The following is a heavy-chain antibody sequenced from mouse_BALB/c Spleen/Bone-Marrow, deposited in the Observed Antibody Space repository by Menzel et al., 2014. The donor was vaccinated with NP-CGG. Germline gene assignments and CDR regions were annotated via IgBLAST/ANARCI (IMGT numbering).Heavy chain of an antibody. V-gene: IGHV1S81*02. CDR3: TRGRRDAMDY. Sequence: VQLQQSGAELVKPGASVKLSCKAFGYTFTSYYMYWVKQRPGQGLEWIGEINPSNGGTNFNEKFKSKATLTVDKSSSTAYMQLSSLTSEDSAAYYCTRGRRDAMDYWGQGTSVTVSS. CDR2: INPSNGGT. CDR1: GYTFTSYY. J-gene: IGHJ4*01.